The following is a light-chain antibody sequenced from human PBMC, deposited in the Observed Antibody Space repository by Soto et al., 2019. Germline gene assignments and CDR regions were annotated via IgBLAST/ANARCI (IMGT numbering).Light chain of an antibody. J-gene: IGKJ4*01. CDR1: QSISNY. CDR2: AAS. Sequence: DMEMTQSPSSLSASVGDRVTITCRASQSISNYLNWYQHKPGKVPKLLIYAASSLQSGVPTSFSRSGSGTHFTLISNSLQPEDFATYYCQQSYGTPLTFGGGTKIEIK. CDR3: QQSYGTPLT. V-gene: IGKV1-39*01.